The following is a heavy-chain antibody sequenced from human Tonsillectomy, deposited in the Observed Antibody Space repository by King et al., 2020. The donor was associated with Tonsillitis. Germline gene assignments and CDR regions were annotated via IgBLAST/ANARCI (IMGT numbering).Heavy chain of an antibody. Sequence: QLVQSGAEVKKPGESLRISCKGSGYSFTSYWISWVRQMPGKGLEWMGRIDPSDSYTNYSPSFQGHVTISADKSIRTAYLQWSSLKASDTAMYYCARLREAGELLGTFDIWGQGTMVTVSS. CDR3: ARLREAGELLGTFDI. D-gene: IGHD3-10*01. CDR1: GYSFTSYW. J-gene: IGHJ3*02. CDR2: IDPSDSYT. V-gene: IGHV5-10-1*03.